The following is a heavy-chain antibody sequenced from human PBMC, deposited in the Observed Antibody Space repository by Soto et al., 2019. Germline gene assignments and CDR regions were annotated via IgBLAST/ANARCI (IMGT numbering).Heavy chain of an antibody. CDR2: IIPIFGTA. Sequence: SVKVSCKASGGTFSSYAISWVRQAPGQGLEWMGGIIPIFGTANYAQKFQGRVTITADESTSTAYMELSSQRSEDTAVYYCARGFDSSGYYRYYFDYWGQGTLVTVSS. J-gene: IGHJ4*02. V-gene: IGHV1-69*13. CDR3: ARGFDSSGYYRYYFDY. D-gene: IGHD3-22*01. CDR1: GGTFSSYA.